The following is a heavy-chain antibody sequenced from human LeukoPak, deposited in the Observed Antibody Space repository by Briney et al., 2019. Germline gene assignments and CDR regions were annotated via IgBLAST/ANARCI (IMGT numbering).Heavy chain of an antibody. CDR2: ISAYNGNT. CDR1: GYTFTSYG. V-gene: IGHV1-18*01. CDR3: ARGYCSSTSCFVWGWFDP. D-gene: IGHD2-2*01. Sequence: AASVKVSCKASGYTFTSYGISWMRQAPGQGLEWMGWISAYNGNTNYAQKLQGRVTMTTDTSTSTAYMELRSLRSDDTAVYYCARGYCSSTSCFVWGWFDPWGQGTLATVSS. J-gene: IGHJ5*02.